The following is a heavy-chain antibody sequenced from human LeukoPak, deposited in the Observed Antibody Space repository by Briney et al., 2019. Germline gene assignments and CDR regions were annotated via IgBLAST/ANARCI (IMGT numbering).Heavy chain of an antibody. CDR3: AKGTGYCSSTSCYTNVYYYYGMDV. V-gene: IGHV3-23*01. J-gene: IGHJ6*02. D-gene: IGHD2-2*01. CDR2: ISGSGGST. Sequence: GGSLRLSCAASGFTFSSYAMSWVRQAPGKGLEWVSAISGSGGSTYYADSVKGRFTISRDNSKNTLYLQMNSLRAEDTAVYYCAKGTGYCSSTSCYTNVYYYYGMDVWGQGTTVTVSS. CDR1: GFTFSSYA.